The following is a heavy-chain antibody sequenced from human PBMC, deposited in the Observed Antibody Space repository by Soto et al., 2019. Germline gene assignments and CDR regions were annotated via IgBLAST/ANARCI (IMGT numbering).Heavy chain of an antibody. CDR3: ARDQSEGEMGEGAGDLDAFDL. CDR2: IIPIFGTA. Sequence: SVKVSCKASGGTFSSYAISWVRQAPGQGLEWMGGIIPIFGTANYAQKFQGRVTITADKSTSTAYMELSSLRSEDTAVYYCARDQSEGEMGEGAGDLDAFDLWGQGTMVTVSS. V-gene: IGHV1-69*06. D-gene: IGHD3-16*01. J-gene: IGHJ3*01. CDR1: GGTFSSYA.